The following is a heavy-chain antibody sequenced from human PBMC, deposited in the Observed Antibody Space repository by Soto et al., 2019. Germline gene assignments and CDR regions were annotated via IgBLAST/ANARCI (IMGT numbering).Heavy chain of an antibody. CDR3: ARPIPRWSYHYGMDV. CDR2: ISFDGTKE. V-gene: IGHV3-30*03. D-gene: IGHD2-15*01. Sequence: QLVESGGRGVQPGRSLRLSCEASEFTFSSYAMHWVRQAPGRGLEWVALISFDGTKEYYADSVKGRFIISRDNSKSMVYLQMDSLRPDDTAIYYCARPIPRWSYHYGMDVWGQGITVTVSS. CDR1: EFTFSSYA. J-gene: IGHJ6*02.